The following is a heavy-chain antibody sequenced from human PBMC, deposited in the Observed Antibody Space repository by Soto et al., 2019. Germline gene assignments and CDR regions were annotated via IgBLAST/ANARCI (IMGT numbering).Heavy chain of an antibody. Sequence: EMHLVESGGGLVKPGGSLRLSCAASGFTFSAYGMNWVRQAPGKGPEWVSSISSGGEYIYYADSMKGRLTISRDNARNSLYLQLNGRGAEDRAVYSWPTAGAAGGVREAGGQGTTVTVSS. CDR3: PTAGAAGGVREA. D-gene: IGHD2-15*01. V-gene: IGHV3-21*01. CDR2: ISSGGEYI. J-gene: IGHJ6*02. CDR1: GFTFSAYG.